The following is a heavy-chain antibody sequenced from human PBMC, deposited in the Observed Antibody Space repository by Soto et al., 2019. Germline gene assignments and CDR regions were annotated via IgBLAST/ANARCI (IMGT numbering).Heavy chain of an antibody. V-gene: IGHV3-23*01. D-gene: IGHD3-16*02. J-gene: IGHJ4*02. Sequence: EVQLLESGGGLVQPGGSLRLSCAASGFTFSSYAMSWVRQAPGKGLEWVSGISGNGGSTYYADSVKGRFTISRDNSKNTPYLQMNSRTAEDTAVFYGAKELRLGELSLYGIDYWGQGTLVTVSS. CDR3: AKELRLGELSLYGIDY. CDR1: GFTFSSYA. CDR2: ISGNGGST.